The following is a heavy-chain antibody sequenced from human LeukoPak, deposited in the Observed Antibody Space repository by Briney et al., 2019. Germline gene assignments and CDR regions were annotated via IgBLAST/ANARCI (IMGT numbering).Heavy chain of an antibody. D-gene: IGHD5-24*01. CDR3: ARVEMATNYYFDY. Sequence: GGSLRLSCAASGFTFSSYAMHWVRQAPGKGLEWVAVISYDGSNKYYADSVKGRFTISRDNSKNTLYLQMNSLRAEDTAVYYCARVEMATNYYFDYWGQGTLVTVSS. J-gene: IGHJ4*02. V-gene: IGHV3-30-3*01. CDR1: GFTFSSYA. CDR2: ISYDGSNK.